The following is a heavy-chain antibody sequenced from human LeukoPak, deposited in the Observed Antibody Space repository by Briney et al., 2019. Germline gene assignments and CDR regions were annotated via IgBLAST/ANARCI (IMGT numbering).Heavy chain of an antibody. J-gene: IGHJ4*02. V-gene: IGHV3-30*04. Sequence: PGRSLRLSCAASGFTFSSYAMHWVRQAPGKGLEWVAVISYDGSNKYYADSVKGRFTISRDNSKDTLYLQMNSLRAEDTAVYYCAKEGDWLSHYHDYWGQGTLVTVSS. D-gene: IGHD3-9*01. CDR1: GFTFSSYA. CDR2: ISYDGSNK. CDR3: AKEGDWLSHYHDY.